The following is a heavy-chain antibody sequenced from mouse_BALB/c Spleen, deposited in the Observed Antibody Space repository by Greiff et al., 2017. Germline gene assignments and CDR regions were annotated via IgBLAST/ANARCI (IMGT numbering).Heavy chain of an antibody. CDR3: ARGRHDGGFAY. J-gene: IGHJ3*01. D-gene: IGHD2-14*01. CDR2: ISSGSSTI. Sequence: EVMLVESGGGLVQPGGSRKLSCAASGFTFSSFGMHWVRHAPEKGLEWVAYISSGSSTIYYADTVKGRFTISRDNPKQTLFLQMTSLRSEDTAMYYCARGRHDGGFAYWGQGTLVTVSA. CDR1: GFTFSSFG. V-gene: IGHV5-17*02.